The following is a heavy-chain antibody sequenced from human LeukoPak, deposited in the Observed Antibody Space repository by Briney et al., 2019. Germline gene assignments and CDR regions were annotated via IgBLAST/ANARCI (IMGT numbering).Heavy chain of an antibody. CDR3: AKADTGYSSGWYTSRNWFDP. J-gene: IGHJ5*02. D-gene: IGHD6-19*01. CDR2: ISGSGGST. CDR1: GFTFSSYA. Sequence: GGSLRLSCAASGFTFSSYAMSWVRQAPGKGLEWVSAISGSGGSTYYADSVKGRFTISRDNSKNTLYLQMNSLRAEDTAVYCCAKADTGYSSGWYTSRNWFDPWGQGTLVTVSS. V-gene: IGHV3-23*01.